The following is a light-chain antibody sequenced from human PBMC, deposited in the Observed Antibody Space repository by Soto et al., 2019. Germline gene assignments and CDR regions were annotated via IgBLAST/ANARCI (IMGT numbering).Light chain of an antibody. Sequence: EIVLTQSPGTLSLSPGERATLSCRASQSVSSSYLAWYQQKPGQAPRLLIYGASNRATGIPDRFSGSGSGTEFTLTISSLEPEDFAAYYCQHYDSSSQTFGQGTKVDIK. CDR1: QSVSSSY. J-gene: IGKJ1*01. CDR2: GAS. V-gene: IGKV3-20*01. CDR3: QHYDSSSQT.